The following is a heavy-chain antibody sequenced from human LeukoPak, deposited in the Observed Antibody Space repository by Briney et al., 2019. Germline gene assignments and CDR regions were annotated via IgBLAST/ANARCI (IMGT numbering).Heavy chain of an antibody. Sequence: GGSLRLSCAASGFTFSSYAMSWVRQAPGKGLEWVSGISGSGGSTYYADSVKDRFTISRDNSKNTLYLQMNSLRAEDTAVYYCAKDRSYPIARFDYWGQGTLVTVSS. CDR3: AKDRSYPIARFDY. CDR2: ISGSGGST. J-gene: IGHJ4*02. D-gene: IGHD1-26*01. V-gene: IGHV3-23*01. CDR1: GFTFSSYA.